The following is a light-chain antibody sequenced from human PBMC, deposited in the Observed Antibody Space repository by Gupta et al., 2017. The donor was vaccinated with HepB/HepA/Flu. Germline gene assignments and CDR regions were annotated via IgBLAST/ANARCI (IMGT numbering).Light chain of an antibody. CDR1: QSVNNY. Sequence: EIVLTQSPATLSVSLGERATLSCRASQSVNNYLAWYQQKPGQAPRLLIYDASNRATGIPARFSGSGSGTDFTLTISSLEPEDFAVYYCQQLSNWPPFTFGPGTKVDIK. V-gene: IGKV3-11*01. J-gene: IGKJ3*01. CDR2: DAS. CDR3: QQLSNWPPFT.